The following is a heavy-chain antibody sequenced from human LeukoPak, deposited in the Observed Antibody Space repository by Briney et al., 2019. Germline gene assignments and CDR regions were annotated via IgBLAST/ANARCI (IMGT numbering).Heavy chain of an antibody. CDR1: PASVPCNRAP. J-gene: IGHJ4*02. CDR2: TYYRSKWYN. Sequence: QTLSLTFLISPASVPCNRAPWHWITQSPSRGPEWLGRTYYRSKWYNDYAVSVKSRITINPDTSKNHFSLQLNSVTPEDTAVYYCARKAVAAAFDYWGQGTLVTVSS. CDR3: ARKAVAAAFDY. D-gene: IGHD6-19*01. V-gene: IGHV6-1*01.